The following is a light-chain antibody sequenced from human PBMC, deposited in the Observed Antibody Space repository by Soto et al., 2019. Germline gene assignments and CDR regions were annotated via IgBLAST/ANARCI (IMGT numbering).Light chain of an antibody. CDR3: QQGYSTPPVT. V-gene: IGKV1-39*01. Sequence: DVHMTQSPSSLSASVGDRVTITCRANQNIANYLNWYQQRPGEPPKLLIYGASTLGSGVPSRFSGSGSGTDFTLAIRGLQPEDFATYYCQQGYSTPPVTFGQGTRLELK. J-gene: IGKJ5*01. CDR1: QNIANY. CDR2: GAS.